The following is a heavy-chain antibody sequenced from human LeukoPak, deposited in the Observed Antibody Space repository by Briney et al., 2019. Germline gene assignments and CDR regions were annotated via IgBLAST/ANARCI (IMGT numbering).Heavy chain of an antibody. CDR3: AKSSSGWSYFDY. Sequence: GGSLRLSCAASGFTFSSYGMHWVRQAPGKGLEWVAVISYDGSNKYYADSVKGRFTISRDNSKNTLYLQMNSLKAEDTAVYYCAKSSSGWSYFDYWGQGTLVTVSS. CDR1: GFTFSSYG. D-gene: IGHD6-19*01. J-gene: IGHJ4*02. CDR2: ISYDGSNK. V-gene: IGHV3-30*18.